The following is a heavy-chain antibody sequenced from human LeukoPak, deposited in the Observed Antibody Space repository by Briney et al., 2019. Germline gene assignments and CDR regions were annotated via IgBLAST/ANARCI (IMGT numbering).Heavy chain of an antibody. CDR2: INSDGSTT. D-gene: IGHD6-13*01. Sequence: PGGSLRLSCAASGFTFSSYWMHWVRQAPGKVLVWVSRINSDGSTTSHADSVKGRFTISRDNAKNTLFLQMNSLRAEDTAVYYCARGGSSSWYGSWGQGTLVTVSS. V-gene: IGHV3-74*01. J-gene: IGHJ5*01. CDR3: ARGGSSSWYGS. CDR1: GFTFSSYW.